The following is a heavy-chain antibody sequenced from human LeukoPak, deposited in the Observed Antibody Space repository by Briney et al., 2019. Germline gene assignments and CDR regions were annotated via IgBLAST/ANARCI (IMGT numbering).Heavy chain of an antibody. CDR1: GFTFSSYW. D-gene: IGHD3-3*01. V-gene: IGHV3-74*01. J-gene: IGHJ4*02. CDR3: VAWSGFPYYFDY. CDR2: INSDGSST. Sequence: QPGGSLRLSCAASGFTFSSYWMHWVRQAPGKGLVWVSRINSDGSSTSYADSVKGRFTISRDNAKNTLYLQMNSLRAEDTAVYYCVAWSGFPYYFDYWGQGTLVTVSS.